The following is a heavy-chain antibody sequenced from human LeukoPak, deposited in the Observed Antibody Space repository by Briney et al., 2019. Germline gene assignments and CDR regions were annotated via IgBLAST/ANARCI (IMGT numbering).Heavy chain of an antibody. CDR3: ARDRRIAAHYNWFDP. D-gene: IGHD6-6*01. Sequence: SVKVSCKASGGTFSSYAISWVRQAPGQGLEWMGRIIPIFGTANYAQKFQGRVTITTDESTSTAYMELSSLRSEDTAVYYCARDRRIAAHYNWFDPWGQGTLVTVSS. CDR2: IIPIFGTA. V-gene: IGHV1-69*05. J-gene: IGHJ5*02. CDR1: GGTFSSYA.